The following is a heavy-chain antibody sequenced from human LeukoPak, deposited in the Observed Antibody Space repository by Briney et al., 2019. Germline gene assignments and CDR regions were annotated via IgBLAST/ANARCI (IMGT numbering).Heavy chain of an antibody. CDR3: AKGIYGDSLGY. D-gene: IGHD4-17*01. V-gene: IGHV1-69*05. CDR1: GGTFSSYA. CDR2: IIPIFGTA. J-gene: IGHJ4*02. Sequence: SVRVSCKASGGTFSSYAISWVRQAPGQGLEWMGGIIPIFGTANYAQKFQGRVTITTDESTSTAYMELSSQRSEDTAVYYCAKGIYGDSLGYWGQGTLVTVSS.